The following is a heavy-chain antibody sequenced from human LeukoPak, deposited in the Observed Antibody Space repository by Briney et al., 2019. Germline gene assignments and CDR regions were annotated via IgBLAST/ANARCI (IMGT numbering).Heavy chain of an antibody. CDR3: AREGVVPAAILGGYYGMDV. V-gene: IGHV3-23*01. J-gene: IGHJ6*02. CDR2: ISGNGGST. Sequence: PGGSLRLSCAASGFTFSSYAVSWVRQAPGKGLEWVSTISGNGGSTYYADSVKGRFTISRDNSKNTLYLQMNSLRAEDTAVYYCAREGVVPAAILGGYYGMDVWGQGTTVTVSS. CDR1: GFTFSSYA. D-gene: IGHD2-2*01.